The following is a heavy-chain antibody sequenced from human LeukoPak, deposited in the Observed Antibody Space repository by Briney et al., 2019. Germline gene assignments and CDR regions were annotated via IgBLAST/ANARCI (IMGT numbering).Heavy chain of an antibody. Sequence: GASVKVSCKASGYTFTSYYMHWVRQAPGHALEWMEIINPTGGSTSYAQKFQGRVTMTRDTSTSTVYMELSSLRSEDTAVYYCARDLGRDITIFGVVIPNFDYWGQGTLVTVSS. CDR3: ARDLGRDITIFGVVIPNFDY. CDR1: GYTFTSYY. V-gene: IGHV1-46*01. CDR2: INPTGGST. D-gene: IGHD3-3*01. J-gene: IGHJ4*02.